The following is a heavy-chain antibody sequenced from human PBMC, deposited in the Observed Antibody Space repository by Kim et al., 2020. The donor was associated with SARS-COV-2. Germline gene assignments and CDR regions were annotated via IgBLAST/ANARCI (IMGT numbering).Heavy chain of an antibody. V-gene: IGHV3-33*05. J-gene: IGHJ4*02. CDR2: ISYDGSNK. Sequence: GGSLRLSCAASGFTFSSYGMHWVRQAPGKGLEWVAVISYDGSNKYYADSVKGRFTISRDNSKNTLYLQMNSLRAEDTAVYYCARDRIITMIVVVLDYWGQGTLVTVSS. CDR1: GFTFSSYG. CDR3: ARDRIITMIVVVLDY. D-gene: IGHD3-22*01.